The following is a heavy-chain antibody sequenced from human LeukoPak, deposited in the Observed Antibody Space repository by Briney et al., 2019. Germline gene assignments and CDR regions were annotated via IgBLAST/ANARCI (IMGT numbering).Heavy chain of an antibody. Sequence: GGSLRLSCAASGFTVSSNYMSWVRQAPGKGLEWVSVIYSGGSTYYADSVKGRFTISRDNSKNTLYLQMNSLRAEDTAVYYCAKDLDYHGSGSYPASAFDIWGQGTMVTVSS. CDR1: GFTVSSNY. D-gene: IGHD3-10*01. J-gene: IGHJ3*02. V-gene: IGHV3-53*05. CDR2: IYSGGST. CDR3: AKDLDYHGSGSYPASAFDI.